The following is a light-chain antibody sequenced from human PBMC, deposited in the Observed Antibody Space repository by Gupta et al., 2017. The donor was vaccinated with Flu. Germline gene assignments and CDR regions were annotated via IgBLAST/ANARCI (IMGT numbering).Light chain of an antibody. CDR1: GSNIGSDY. Sequence: QSVLTQPPPVSAAPGQKVTISCSGSGSNIGSDYVSWYQQLPGTAPKLLIYDNNKRPSGIPDRFSGSKSGTSATLGITGLQTGDEADYYCATWDSNLSAGVFGGGTKLTVL. J-gene: IGLJ3*02. CDR3: ATWDSNLSAGV. V-gene: IGLV1-51*01. CDR2: DNN.